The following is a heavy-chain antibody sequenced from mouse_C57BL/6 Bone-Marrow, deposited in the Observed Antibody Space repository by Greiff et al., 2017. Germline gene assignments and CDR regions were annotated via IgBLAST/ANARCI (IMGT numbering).Heavy chain of an antibody. CDR2: IDPETGGT. CDR1: GYTFTDYE. CDR3: TREGWLLRWFAY. V-gene: IGHV1-15*01. D-gene: IGHD2-3*01. J-gene: IGHJ3*01. Sequence: QVQLQQSGAELVRPGASVTLSCKASGYTFTDYEMHWVKQTPVHGLEWIGAIDPETGGTAYNQKFKGKAILTADKSSSTAYMELRSLTSEDSAVYYCTREGWLLRWFAYGGQGTLVTVSA.